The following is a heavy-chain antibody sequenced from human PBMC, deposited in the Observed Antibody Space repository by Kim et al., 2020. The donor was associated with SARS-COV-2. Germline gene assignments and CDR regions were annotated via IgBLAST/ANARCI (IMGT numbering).Heavy chain of an antibody. CDR1: GYSFTSYW. D-gene: IGHD6-6*01. V-gene: IGHV5-51*01. CDR2: IYPGDSDT. Sequence: GESLKISCKGSGYSFTSYWIGWVRQMPGKGLEWMGIIYPGDSDTRYSPSFQGQVTISADKSISTAYLQWSSLKASDTAMYYCARPHFRGYSSSSAAFDIWGQGTMVTVSS. CDR3: ARPHFRGYSSSSAAFDI. J-gene: IGHJ3*02.